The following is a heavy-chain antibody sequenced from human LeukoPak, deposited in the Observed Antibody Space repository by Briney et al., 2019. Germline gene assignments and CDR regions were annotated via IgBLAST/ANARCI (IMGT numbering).Heavy chain of an antibody. Sequence: SETLFLTCTVSGGSISSYYWSWIRQPPGKGLEWIGCIYYSGSTNYNPSLKSRVTISIDTSKNQFSLNLSSVTAADTAVYYCANGGYCSSSSCYPNWFDPWGQGTLVTVSS. CDR2: IYYSGST. V-gene: IGHV4-59*01. CDR1: GGSISSYY. J-gene: IGHJ5*02. CDR3: ANGGYCSSSSCYPNWFDP. D-gene: IGHD2-2*01.